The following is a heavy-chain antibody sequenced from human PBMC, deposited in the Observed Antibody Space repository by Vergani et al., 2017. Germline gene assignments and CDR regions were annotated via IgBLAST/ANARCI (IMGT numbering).Heavy chain of an antibody. V-gene: IGHV3-21*01. J-gene: IGHJ3*02. CDR2: ISSSSSYI. Sequence: EVQLVESGGGLVKPGGSLRLSCAASGFTFSSYSMNWVRQAPGKGLEWVSSISSSSSYISYADSVKGRFTISRENAKNALYLQMNSLRAEDTAVYYCARVSYYYDGSGYYPPRHAFDIWGQGTMVTVSS. D-gene: IGHD3-22*01. CDR3: ARVSYYYDGSGYYPPRHAFDI. CDR1: GFTFSSYS.